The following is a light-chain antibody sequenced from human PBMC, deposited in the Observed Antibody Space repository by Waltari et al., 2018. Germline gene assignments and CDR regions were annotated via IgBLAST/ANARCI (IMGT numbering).Light chain of an antibody. CDR2: KAS. Sequence: DVQLTQSPSTLSASVGDRVTITCRASQSISNWLAWYQQSPGKAPKLLIYKASTLESGVPSRFSGSGSETEFTLTISSLQPDDFASYYCQHYQSYPRPSFGQGTKLEI. V-gene: IGKV1-5*03. CDR1: QSISNW. J-gene: IGKJ2*03. CDR3: QHYQSYPRPS.